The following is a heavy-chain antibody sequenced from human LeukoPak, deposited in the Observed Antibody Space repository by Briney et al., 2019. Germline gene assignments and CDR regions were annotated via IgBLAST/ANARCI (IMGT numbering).Heavy chain of an antibody. J-gene: IGHJ4*02. D-gene: IGHD2-2*03. CDR3: ARVDIVVVPAAMHFFYFDY. V-gene: IGHV4-59*01. Sequence: PSETLSLTCTVSGGSISSYYWSWIRQPPGKGLEWIGYIYYSGSTNYNPSLKSRVTISVDTSKNQFSLKLSSVTAADTSVYYCARVDIVVVPAAMHFFYFDYWGQGNLVTVSS. CDR2: IYYSGST. CDR1: GGSISSYY.